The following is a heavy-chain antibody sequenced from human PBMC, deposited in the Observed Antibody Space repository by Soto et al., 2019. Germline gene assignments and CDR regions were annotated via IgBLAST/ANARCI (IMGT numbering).Heavy chain of an antibody. CDR2: ISNSGSYI. Sequence: GGSLRLSCAASGFTFRSYAMSWVRQAPGKGLEWVSGISNSGSYIYYADSVKGRFTISRDNAKNSLYLQMNSLRAEDTAVYYCAREIKSTPHYWGQGTMVTV. CDR3: AREIKSTPHY. CDR1: GFTFRSYA. D-gene: IGHD2-2*01. V-gene: IGHV3-21*01. J-gene: IGHJ4*02.